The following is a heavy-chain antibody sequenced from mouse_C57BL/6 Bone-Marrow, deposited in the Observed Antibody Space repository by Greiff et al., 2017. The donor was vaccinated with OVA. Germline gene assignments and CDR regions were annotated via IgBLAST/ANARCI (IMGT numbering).Heavy chain of an antibody. Sequence: EVKLMESGGGLVQPGDSLSLSCAASGFTFTNYYMSWVRQPPGKALEWLAFIRNKPNGSTTEYSASVKGRFTTSRDNSQSILYLQMNALRAEDSATYYCARYKGRVAVDYFDYWGQGTALTVSS. CDR2: IRNKPNGSTT. CDR3: ARYKGRVAVDYFDY. V-gene: IGHV7-3*01. J-gene: IGHJ2*01. D-gene: IGHD1-1*01. CDR1: GFTFTNYY.